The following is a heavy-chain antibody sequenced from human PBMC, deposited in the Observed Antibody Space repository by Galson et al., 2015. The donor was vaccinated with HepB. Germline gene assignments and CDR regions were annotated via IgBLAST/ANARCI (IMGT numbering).Heavy chain of an antibody. CDR2: VDPEDGET. CDR3: ATEGIDVAAAGTSNWFDP. J-gene: IGHJ5*02. CDR1: GYTFTDYY. V-gene: IGHV1-69-2*01. D-gene: IGHD6-13*01. Sequence: VKVSCKVSGYTFTDYYMHWVQQAPGKGLEWMGLVDPEDGETIYAEKFQGRVTITADTSTDTAYMELSSLRSKDTAVYYCATEGIDVAAAGTSNWFDPWGQGTLVTVSS.